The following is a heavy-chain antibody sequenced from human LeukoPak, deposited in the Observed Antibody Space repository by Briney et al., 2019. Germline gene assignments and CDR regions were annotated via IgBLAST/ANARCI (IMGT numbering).Heavy chain of an antibody. CDR2: INNSGST. CDR1: GGSFSGYY. V-gene: IGHV4-34*01. D-gene: IGHD6-13*01. CDR3: ARGPYSSTWYFEYFQH. Sequence: SETLSLTCAVYGGSFSGYYWSWIRQPPGKGLEWIGEINNSGSTNYNPSLKSRITMSVDTSKNQFSLKLSSVTAADTAVYYCARGPYSSTWYFEYFQHWGQGTLVTVSS. J-gene: IGHJ1*01.